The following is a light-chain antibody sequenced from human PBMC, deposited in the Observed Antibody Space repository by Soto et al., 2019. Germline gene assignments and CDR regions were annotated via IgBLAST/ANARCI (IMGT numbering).Light chain of an antibody. CDR1: QTISSW. Sequence: DIQMTQSPSTLSGSVGDRVTITCRASQTISSWLAWYQQKPGKAPKLLIYKASTLKSGVPSRFSGSGSGTEFTLTITGLQPDDFATYYCQQYNSPFTFGPGTKVDIK. V-gene: IGKV1-5*03. CDR2: KAS. J-gene: IGKJ3*01. CDR3: QQYNSPFT.